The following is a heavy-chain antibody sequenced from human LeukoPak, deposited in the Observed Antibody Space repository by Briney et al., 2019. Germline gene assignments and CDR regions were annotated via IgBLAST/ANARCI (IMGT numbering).Heavy chain of an antibody. J-gene: IGHJ3*02. CDR1: GFTFSSYG. CDR2: IWYGGSNK. Sequence: PGGSLRLSCAASGFTFSSYGMHWVRQAPGKGLEWVAVIWYGGSNKYYADSVKGRFTISRDNSKNTLYLQMNSLRAEDTAVYYCAKSLKSGSGFSDAFDIWGQGTMVTVSS. V-gene: IGHV3-30*02. D-gene: IGHD3-22*01. CDR3: AKSLKSGSGFSDAFDI.